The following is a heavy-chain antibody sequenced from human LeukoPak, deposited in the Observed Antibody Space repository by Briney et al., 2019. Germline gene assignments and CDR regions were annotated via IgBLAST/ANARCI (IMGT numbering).Heavy chain of an antibody. J-gene: IGHJ3*02. CDR2: IYTSGST. Sequence: SQTLSLTCTVSGGSISSGSYYWSWIRQPAGKGLEWIGRIYTSGSTNYNPSLKSRVTISVDTSKNQFSLKLSSVTAADTAVYYRARLRTTKRYYYDSSGYYLLDAFDIWGQGTMVTVSS. CDR3: ARLRTTKRYYYDSSGYYLLDAFDI. V-gene: IGHV4-61*02. CDR1: GGSISSGSYY. D-gene: IGHD3-22*01.